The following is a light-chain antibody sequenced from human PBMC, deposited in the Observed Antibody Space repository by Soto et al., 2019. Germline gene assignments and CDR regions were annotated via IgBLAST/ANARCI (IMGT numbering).Light chain of an antibody. CDR3: LQDYHDWT. J-gene: IGKJ1*01. Sequence: AIRIIESPSSVSASVGDRGSITCRASQGVRKEGGWYQQNPGKAPKLLIYDASSLQSGVPSRFSGSGSGTDFTLTISSLQPEDFATYYCLQDYHDWTFGQGTKVEIK. V-gene: IGKV1-6*01. CDR2: DAS. CDR1: QGVRKE.